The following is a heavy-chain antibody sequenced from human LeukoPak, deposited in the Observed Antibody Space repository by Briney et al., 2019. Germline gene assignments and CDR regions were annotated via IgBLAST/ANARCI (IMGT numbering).Heavy chain of an antibody. J-gene: IGHJ4*02. V-gene: IGHV3-23*01. CDR3: AKVEGASKASVY. D-gene: IGHD1-1*01. CDR1: GFTFSSYA. CDR2: ISGSGGST. Sequence: PGGSLRLSCAASGFTFSSYAMHWVRQAPGRGLEWVSSISGSGGSTYYADSVKGRFTISRDNPKNTLYLQMYSLRAEDTAVYYCAKVEGASKASVYWGQGALVTVSS.